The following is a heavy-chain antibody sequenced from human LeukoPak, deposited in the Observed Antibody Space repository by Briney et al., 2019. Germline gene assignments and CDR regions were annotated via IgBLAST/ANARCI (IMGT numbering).Heavy chain of an antibody. J-gene: IGHJ4*02. CDR1: GFTFSSYA. Sequence: GGSLRLSCAAPGFTFSSYAMHWVRQAPGKGLEWVAVISYDGSNKYYADSVKGRFTISRDNSKNTLYLQMNSLRAEDTAVYYCARECGKFIMQQPTDYWGQGTLVTVSS. CDR3: ARECGKFIMQQPTDY. D-gene: IGHD6-13*01. V-gene: IGHV3-30*04. CDR2: ISYDGSNK.